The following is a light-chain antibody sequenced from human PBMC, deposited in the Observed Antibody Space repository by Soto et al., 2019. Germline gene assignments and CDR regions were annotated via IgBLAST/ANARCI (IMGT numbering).Light chain of an antibody. CDR1: QSVSSN. CDR2: GAS. CDR3: QQYDNLPLT. J-gene: IGKJ4*01. Sequence: EIVMTQSPATLSVSPGERATLSCRASQSVSSNLAWYQQKPGQAPRLLIYGASTRATGIPARFSGSGSGTEFTLTIGSLQSEDIATYYCQQYDNLPLTFGGGTKVEIK. V-gene: IGKV3-15*01.